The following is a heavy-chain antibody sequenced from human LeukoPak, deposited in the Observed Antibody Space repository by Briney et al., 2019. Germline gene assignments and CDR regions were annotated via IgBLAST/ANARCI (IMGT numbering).Heavy chain of an antibody. V-gene: IGHV1-69*05. CDR3: ARGLLFRSGWFDP. Sequence: SVKVSCKASGGTFSSYAISWVRQAPGQGLEWMGGIIPIFGTANYAQKLQGRVTMTTDTSTSTAYMELRSLRSDDTAVYYCARGLLFRSGWFDPWGQGTLVTVSS. D-gene: IGHD3-10*01. CDR1: GGTFSSYA. CDR2: IIPIFGTA. J-gene: IGHJ5*02.